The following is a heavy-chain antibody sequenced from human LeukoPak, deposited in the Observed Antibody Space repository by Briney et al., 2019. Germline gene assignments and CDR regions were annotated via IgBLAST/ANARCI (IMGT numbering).Heavy chain of an antibody. Sequence: PSETLSLTCTVSGGSISSSSYYWGWIRQPPGKGLEWIGSIYYSGSTYYNPSLKSRVTISVDTSKNQLSLKLTSVTAADTAVYYCTRGVSSGNWGQGTLVTVSS. J-gene: IGHJ4*02. V-gene: IGHV4-39*07. CDR3: TRGVSSGN. CDR2: IYYSGST. CDR1: GGSISSSSYY. D-gene: IGHD3-3*01.